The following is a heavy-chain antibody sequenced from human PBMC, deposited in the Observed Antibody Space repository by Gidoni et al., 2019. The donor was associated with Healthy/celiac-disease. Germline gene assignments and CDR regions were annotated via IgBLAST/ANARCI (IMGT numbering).Heavy chain of an antibody. J-gene: IGHJ5*02. V-gene: IGHV1-2*04. Sequence: QVTLGPSWAEVKKPGSSVKVSSKASGYTFPGYSMPWVRQAPGQGLEWMVGINPNSGGTKYAQKLQGWVTMTSDTSISTAYLQLSRLRSDDTAVYYCARDGAAADVSNWFDPWGQGTLVTVSS. D-gene: IGHD6-13*01. CDR3: ARDGAAADVSNWFDP. CDR2: INPNSGGT. CDR1: GYTFPGYS.